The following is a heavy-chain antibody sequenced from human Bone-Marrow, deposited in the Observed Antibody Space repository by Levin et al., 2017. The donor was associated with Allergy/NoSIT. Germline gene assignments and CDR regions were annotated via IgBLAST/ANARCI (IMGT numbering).Heavy chain of an antibody. J-gene: IGHJ4*02. CDR2: ISYDGSNK. Sequence: SCAASGFTFSSYGMHWVRQAPGKGLEWVAVISYDGSNKYYADSVKGRFTISRDNSKNTLYLQMNSLRAEDTAVYYCVLGSSWYDWGQGTLVTVSS. V-gene: IGHV3-30*03. CDR1: GFTFSSYG. CDR3: VLGSSWYD. D-gene: IGHD6-13*01.